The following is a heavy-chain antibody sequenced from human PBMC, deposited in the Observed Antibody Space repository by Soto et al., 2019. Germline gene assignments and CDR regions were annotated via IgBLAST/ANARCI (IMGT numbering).Heavy chain of an antibody. CDR2: INPNSGGT. CDR3: ARAGAYPRVGYSSSWYLNWFDP. V-gene: IGHV1-2*04. Sequence: GASVKVSCKVSGYTLTELSMHWVRQAPGQGLEWMGWINPNSGGTNYAQKFQGWVTMTRDTSISTAYMELSRLRSDDTAVYYCARAGAYPRVGYSSSWYLNWFDPWGQGTLVTVSS. J-gene: IGHJ5*02. CDR1: GYTLTELS. D-gene: IGHD6-13*01.